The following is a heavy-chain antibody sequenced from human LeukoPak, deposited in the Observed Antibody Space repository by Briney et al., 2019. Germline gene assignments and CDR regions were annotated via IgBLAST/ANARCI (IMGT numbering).Heavy chain of an antibody. V-gene: IGHV1-18*01. CDR2: ISAYNGNT. CDR3: ARDGIAARRPLDY. Sequence: ASVKVSCKASGYTFTSYGISWVRQAPGQGLAWMGWISAYNGNTNYAQKLQGRVTMTIDTSTSTAYMELSSLRSEDTAVYYCARDGIAARRPLDYWGQGTLVTVSS. D-gene: IGHD6-6*01. J-gene: IGHJ4*02. CDR1: GYTFTSYG.